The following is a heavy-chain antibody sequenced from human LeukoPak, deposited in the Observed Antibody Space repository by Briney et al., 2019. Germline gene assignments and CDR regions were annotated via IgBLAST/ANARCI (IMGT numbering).Heavy chain of an antibody. CDR2: VSSSGGTT. CDR3: ATHGYSYGSFDY. Sequence: GGSLRLSCEVSGFTSRSYAMSWVRQAPGKGLEWVSSVSSSGGTTYYADSVKGRFTISRDKSKNTLSLQMSSLRAEDTAVYYCATHGYSYGSFDYWGQGTLVTVSS. CDR1: GFTSRSYA. J-gene: IGHJ4*02. D-gene: IGHD5-18*01. V-gene: IGHV3-23*01.